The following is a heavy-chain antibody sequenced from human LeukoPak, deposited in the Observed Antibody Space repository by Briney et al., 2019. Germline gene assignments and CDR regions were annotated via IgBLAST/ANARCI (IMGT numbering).Heavy chain of an antibody. D-gene: IGHD6-13*01. V-gene: IGHV3-7*01. CDR1: GFTFSSYW. CDR3: ARWYSSSWQTFDY. CDR2: IKQDGSEK. Sequence: PGGSLRLSCAASGFTFSSYWMSWVRQAPGKGLEWVANIKQDGSEKYYVDSVKGRFTISRDNAKNSLYLQMNSLRAEDTAVYYCARWYSSSWQTFDYWGQGTLVTVSS. J-gene: IGHJ4*02.